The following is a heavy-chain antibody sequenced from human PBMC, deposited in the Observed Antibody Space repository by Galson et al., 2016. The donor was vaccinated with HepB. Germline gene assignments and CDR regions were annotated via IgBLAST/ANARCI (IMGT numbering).Heavy chain of an antibody. J-gene: IGHJ6*02. V-gene: IGHV5-51*01. D-gene: IGHD3-10*01. CDR3: ARVMVRGTHCLDV. Sequence: QSGAEVKRPGESLQISCQGSRDSFTGYWIAWVRQMPGKGLEWMGIIYPGDSDAKYSPSFQGHVTFSADKSTTTAYLQWSSLTVADSAIYYCARVMVRGTHCLDVWGQGTTVTVSS. CDR2: IYPGDSDA. CDR1: RDSFTGYW.